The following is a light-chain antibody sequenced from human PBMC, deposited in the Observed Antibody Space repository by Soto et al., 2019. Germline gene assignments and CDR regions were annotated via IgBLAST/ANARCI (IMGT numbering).Light chain of an antibody. V-gene: IGKV3-20*01. CDR3: QQYGSSLWT. Sequence: EIVLTQSPGTLSLSPGERATLSCRASQSVSSSYLAWYQQKPGQAPRLLIYGASSRATGIPDRFSGSGSGKDFTLTSSRLEPEDFAVYYCQQYGSSLWTFGQGTKVEIK. CDR2: GAS. J-gene: IGKJ1*01. CDR1: QSVSSSY.